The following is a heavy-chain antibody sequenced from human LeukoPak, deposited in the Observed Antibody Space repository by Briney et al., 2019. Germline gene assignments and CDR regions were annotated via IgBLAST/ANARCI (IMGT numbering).Heavy chain of an antibody. D-gene: IGHD1-26*01. Sequence: SETLSLTCTVSGGSISSSYWSWIRQPPGKGLEWIGHIHYSGSTNYNPSLKSRVAISVDTSKNQFSLKLSSVTAADTAVYYCARRVWATTISRDAFDIWGQGTMVTVSS. CDR3: ARRVWATTISRDAFDI. CDR2: IHYSGST. J-gene: IGHJ3*02. CDR1: GGSISSSY. V-gene: IGHV4-59*01.